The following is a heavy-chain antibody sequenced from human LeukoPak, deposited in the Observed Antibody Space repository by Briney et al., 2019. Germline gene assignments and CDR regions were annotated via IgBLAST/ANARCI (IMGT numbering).Heavy chain of an antibody. J-gene: IGHJ4*02. V-gene: IGHV3-43D*03. Sequence: PGGSLRLSCAASGFTFDDYAMHWVRQAPGKGLEWVSLISWDGGSTYYADSVKGRFTISRDNAKNSLYLQMNSLRAEDMALYYCAAQGCSSTSCRDYWGQGTLVTVSS. CDR1: GFTFDDYA. CDR2: ISWDGGST. D-gene: IGHD2-2*01. CDR3: AAQGCSSTSCRDY.